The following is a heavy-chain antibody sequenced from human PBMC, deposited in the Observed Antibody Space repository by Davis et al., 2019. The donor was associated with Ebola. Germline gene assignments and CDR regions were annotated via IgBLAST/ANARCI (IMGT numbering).Heavy chain of an antibody. CDR1: GYTFTGYY. Sequence: ASVKVSCKASGYTFTGYYMHWVRQAPGQGLEWMGWINPNSGGTNYAQKLQGRVTMTTDTSTSTAYMELSSLRSEDTAVYYCARGLLGCSGGSCYGLLFDYWGQGTLVTVSS. CDR2: INPNSGGT. CDR3: ARGLLGCSGGSCYGLLFDY. D-gene: IGHD2-15*01. J-gene: IGHJ4*02. V-gene: IGHV1-2*02.